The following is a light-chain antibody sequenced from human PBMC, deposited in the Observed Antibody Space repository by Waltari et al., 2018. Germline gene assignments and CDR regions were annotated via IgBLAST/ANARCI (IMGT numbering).Light chain of an antibody. CDR3: QQYNNWPWT. Sequence: EIVLTQSPATLSLSPGERATLSCRASQSVSRNCLAWYRQKPGQAPRLLIYSASTRATGIPARFSGSGSGTEFTVTISSLQSEDFAVYYCQQYNNWPWTFGQGTRVDIK. V-gene: IGKV3-15*01. CDR2: SAS. CDR1: QSVSRN. J-gene: IGKJ1*01.